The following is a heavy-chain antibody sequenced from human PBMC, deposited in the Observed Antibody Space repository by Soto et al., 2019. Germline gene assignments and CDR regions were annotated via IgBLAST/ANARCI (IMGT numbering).Heavy chain of an antibody. D-gene: IGHD5-18*01. CDR3: AREERGYGP. Sequence: EVRLVESGGALIQPGGSLRLSCAASGFNVSSNYMNWVRQAPGKGLEWVSVIYSGGSTYYADSVKGRFTISRDNSKNILYLQMNSLRAEDTAVYYRAREERGYGPWGQGTLVTVSS. V-gene: IGHV3-53*01. CDR2: IYSGGST. J-gene: IGHJ5*02. CDR1: GFNVSSNY.